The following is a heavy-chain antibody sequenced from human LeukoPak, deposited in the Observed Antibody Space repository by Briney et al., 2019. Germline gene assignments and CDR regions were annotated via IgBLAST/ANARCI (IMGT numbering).Heavy chain of an antibody. D-gene: IGHD3-16*01. V-gene: IGHV4-39*01. CDR3: ARHGGTGIRNVDY. J-gene: IGHJ4*02. CDR2: IYYSGST. CDR1: GASISGSSYF. Sequence: TSETLSLTCTVSGASISGSSYFWGWIRQPPGKGLEWIGSIYYSGSTYYNPSLKSRVTTSVDTSMNQFSLKLSSATAADTAIYYCARHGGTGIRNVDYWGQGILVTVSS.